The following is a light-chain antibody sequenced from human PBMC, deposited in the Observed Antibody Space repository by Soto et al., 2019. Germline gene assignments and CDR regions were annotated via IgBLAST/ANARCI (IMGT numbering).Light chain of an antibody. CDR3: QKYNSAPFT. Sequence: PGERATLSCMASQSVSSYLAWYQQKPGQAPRLLIYGASIRATDIPARFSGSGSGTEFSLTISSLQSEDFAVYYCQKYNSAPFTFGPGTKVDIK. J-gene: IGKJ3*01. CDR1: QSVSSY. V-gene: IGKV3D-15*01. CDR2: GAS.